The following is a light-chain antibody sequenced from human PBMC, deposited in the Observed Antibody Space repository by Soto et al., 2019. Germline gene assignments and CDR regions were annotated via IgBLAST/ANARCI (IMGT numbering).Light chain of an antibody. Sequence: DIQMTQSPSSVSASVGDRVTISCRASQGISTWLAWYQQKPGKAPKLLIYKASSLQSGVPSRFSGSGSGTDFTLTISSLQPEDVATYFCQQAYGFAFTFGPGTTVNVK. CDR1: QGISTW. V-gene: IGKV1-12*01. J-gene: IGKJ3*01. CDR2: KAS. CDR3: QQAYGFAFT.